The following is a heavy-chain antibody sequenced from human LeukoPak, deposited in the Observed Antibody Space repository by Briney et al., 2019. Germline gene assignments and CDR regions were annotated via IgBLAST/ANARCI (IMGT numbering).Heavy chain of an antibody. CDR2: INPNSGGT. V-gene: IGHV1-2*02. CDR3: ATGAMIVGNWFDP. Sequence: ASVKVSCKASGYTFTGYYMHWVRLAPGQGLEWMGWINPNSGGTDYAQKFQGRVTMTRDTSISTAYMELSSLRSEDTAVYYCATGAMIVGNWFDPWGQGTLVTVSS. J-gene: IGHJ5*02. CDR1: GYTFTGYY. D-gene: IGHD3-22*01.